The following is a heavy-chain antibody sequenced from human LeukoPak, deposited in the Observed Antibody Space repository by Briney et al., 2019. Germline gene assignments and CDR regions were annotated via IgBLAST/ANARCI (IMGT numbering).Heavy chain of an antibody. V-gene: IGHV1-2*02. J-gene: IGHJ1*01. CDR3: ARDGVGYYDSSGYYYFQH. CDR2: INPNSGGT. CDR1: GYTFTNYY. Sequence: ASVKVSCKASGYTFTNYYIHWVRQAPGQGLEWMGWINPNSGGTNYAQKFQGRVTMTRDTSISTAYMELSRLTSDDTAVYYCARDGVGYYDSSGYYYFQHWGQGTLVTVSS. D-gene: IGHD3-22*01.